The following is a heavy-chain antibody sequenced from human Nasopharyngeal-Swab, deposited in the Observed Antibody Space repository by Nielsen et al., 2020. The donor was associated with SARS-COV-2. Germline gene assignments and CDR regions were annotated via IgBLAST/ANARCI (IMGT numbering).Heavy chain of an antibody. CDR1: GFTFNNYD. D-gene: IGHD2-2*01. J-gene: IGHJ6*03. Sequence: GGSLRLSCAASGFTFNNYDMSWVRQAPGKGLEWVSFISGGGATTYYSDSVKGRFTISRDNSKNTLDLEMISLRAEDTAVYYCARSTYYYYIDLWGIGTTVTVSS. CDR2: ISGGGATT. CDR3: ARSTYYYYIDL. V-gene: IGHV3-23*01.